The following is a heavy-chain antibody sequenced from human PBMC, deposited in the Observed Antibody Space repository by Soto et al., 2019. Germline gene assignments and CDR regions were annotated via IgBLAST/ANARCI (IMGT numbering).Heavy chain of an antibody. Sequence: EVRLVESGEGLIQPGGSLTVSCAASGFSVSDNYMSWVRQPPGKGLEWVSVIYRGGTIFYADSVKGRFIISRDSSKNTMYLQMNTLRGEDTATYYCARVSCSGGGCYPDWYFDLWGRGTLVTVSS. V-gene: IGHV3-53*01. J-gene: IGHJ2*01. CDR3: ARVSCSGGGCYPDWYFDL. D-gene: IGHD2-15*01. CDR1: GFSVSDNY. CDR2: IYRGGTI.